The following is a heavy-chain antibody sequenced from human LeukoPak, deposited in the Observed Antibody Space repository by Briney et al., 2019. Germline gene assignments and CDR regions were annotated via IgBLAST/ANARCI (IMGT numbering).Heavy chain of an antibody. D-gene: IGHD3-3*01. J-gene: IGHJ6*03. CDR2: ISSSSSTI. Sequence: PGGSLRLSCAASGFTFSSYSMNWVRQAPGKGLEWVSYISSSSSTIYYADSVKGRFTISSDNAKNSLYLQMNSLRAEDTAVYYCARDWPRIFGVVHYYYMDVWGKGTTVTVSS. CDR1: GFTFSSYS. V-gene: IGHV3-48*01. CDR3: ARDWPRIFGVVHYYYMDV.